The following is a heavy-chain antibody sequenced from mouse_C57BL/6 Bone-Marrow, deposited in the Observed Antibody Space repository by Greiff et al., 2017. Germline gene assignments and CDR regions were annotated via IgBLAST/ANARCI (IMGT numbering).Heavy chain of an antibody. CDR3: TIRNYDYFDY. J-gene: IGHJ2*01. CDR2: IDPENGDT. D-gene: IGHD2-5*01. V-gene: IGHV14-4*01. Sequence: EVQLQQSGAELVRPGASVKLSCTASGFNIKDDYMHWVKQRPEQGLEWIGWIDPENGDTEYASKFQGKATITADTSSNTAYLQLSSLTSEDTAVYYCTIRNYDYFDYWGQGTTLTVSS. CDR1: GFNIKDDY.